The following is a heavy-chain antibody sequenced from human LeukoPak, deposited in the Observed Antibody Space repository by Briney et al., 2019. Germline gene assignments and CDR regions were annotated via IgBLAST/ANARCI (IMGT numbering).Heavy chain of an antibody. V-gene: IGHV3-74*01. J-gene: IGHJ4*02. D-gene: IGHD3-16*01. CDR1: GFTFSDHW. Sequence: GGSLRVSCAASGFTFSDHWMYWVRQAPGKGLVSVSHINTDGTTTNYADSVKGRFTISRDNAKNTLYLQMNSLRAEDTAVYYCVRALGDYWGQGTLVTVSS. CDR2: INTDGTTT. CDR3: VRALGDY.